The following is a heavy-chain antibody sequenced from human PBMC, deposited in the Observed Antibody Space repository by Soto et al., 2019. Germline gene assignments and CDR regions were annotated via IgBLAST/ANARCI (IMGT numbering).Heavy chain of an antibody. CDR2: INPHSGGT. CDR3: AGTQWRSTTCPTTY. D-gene: IGHD2-2*01. V-gene: IGHV1-2*02. J-gene: IGHJ4*02. Sequence: ASVKVSCKTSGYTFTGYYIYGVRQAPGQGLEWMGWINPHSGGTDSSQKFQGTLTMTRDTSISTAYMELSRLRSDDTAVYYCAGTQWRSTTCPTTYCGQGTLVAVSS. CDR1: GYTFTGYY.